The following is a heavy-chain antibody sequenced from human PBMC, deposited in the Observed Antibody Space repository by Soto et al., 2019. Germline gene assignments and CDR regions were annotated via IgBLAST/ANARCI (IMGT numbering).Heavy chain of an antibody. J-gene: IGHJ6*02. CDR1: GYSFTSYW. CDR3: ASKDSWYSSSSYYYYYGMEV. D-gene: IGHD6-6*01. Sequence: GESRKISCKVSGYSFTSYWISWLRQMPGKVLEWMGRIDPSDSYTNYSPPFQGHVTISADKSISTAYLQWSSLKASDTAMYYCASKDSWYSSSSYYYYYGMEVWGQGTTVVVS. V-gene: IGHV5-10-1*01. CDR2: IDPSDSYT.